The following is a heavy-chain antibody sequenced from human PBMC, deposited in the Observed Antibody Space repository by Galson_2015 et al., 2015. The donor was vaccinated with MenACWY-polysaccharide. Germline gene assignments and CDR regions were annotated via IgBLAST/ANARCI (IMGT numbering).Heavy chain of an antibody. Sequence: SGEVSCKAFGYTFSSYDINWVRQATGQGLEWMGWMNRNSGNTGYAQKFQGRVTMTRNTSISTAYMELRSLTSENPAVYYCASTKAGTHYFDYWGQGTRVTVSA. D-gene: IGHD6-19*01. J-gene: IGHJ4*02. CDR1: GYTFSSYD. CDR3: ASTKAGTHYFDY. CDR2: MNRNSGNT. V-gene: IGHV1-8*01.